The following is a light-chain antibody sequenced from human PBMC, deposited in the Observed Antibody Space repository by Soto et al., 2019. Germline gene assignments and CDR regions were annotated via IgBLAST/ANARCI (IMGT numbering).Light chain of an antibody. CDR2: GNS. J-gene: IGLJ2*01. CDR1: SSNIGAGCD. V-gene: IGLV1-40*01. Sequence: QSVLTQPPSVSGAAGQTITSSCTGSSSNIGAGCDVHWYQQLPGTAPKLLIDGNSNRPSGVPDRFSGSKSGTSASLAITGLQAEDEADYYCQSFDSSLSTSDVVFGGGTKVTVL. CDR3: QSFDSSLSTSDVV.